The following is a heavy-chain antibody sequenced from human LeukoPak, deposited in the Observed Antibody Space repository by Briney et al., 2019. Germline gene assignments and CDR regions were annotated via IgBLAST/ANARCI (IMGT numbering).Heavy chain of an antibody. J-gene: IGHJ3*02. V-gene: IGHV4-34*01. CDR1: GGSFSGYY. CDR2: INHSGST. CDR3: ARGALFESDAFDI. Sequence: SETLSLTCAVYGGSFSGYYWSWIRQPPGKGLEWIGEINHSGSTNYNPSLKSRVTISVDTSKNQFSLKLSSVTAADTAVYYCARGALFESDAFDIWGQGTMVTVSS.